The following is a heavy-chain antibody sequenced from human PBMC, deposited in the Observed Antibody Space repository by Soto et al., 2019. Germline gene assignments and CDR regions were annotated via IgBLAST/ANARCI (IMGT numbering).Heavy chain of an antibody. CDR1: GGSISSHY. D-gene: IGHD3-22*01. J-gene: IGHJ5*02. V-gene: IGHV4-59*11. CDR3: ARDVGPAYYYDSSGYRIFDWFDP. Sequence: SETLSLTCTVSGGSISSHYWSWIRQPPGKGLEWIGYIYYSGSTNYNPSLKSRVTISVDTSKNQFSLKLSSVTAADTAVYYCARDVGPAYYYDSSGYRIFDWFDPWGQGTLVTVSS. CDR2: IYYSGST.